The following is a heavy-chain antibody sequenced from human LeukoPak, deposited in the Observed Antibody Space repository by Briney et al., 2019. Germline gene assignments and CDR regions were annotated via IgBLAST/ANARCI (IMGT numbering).Heavy chain of an antibody. V-gene: IGHV4-59*01. CDR1: GGSISSYY. CDR2: IYYSGST. CDR3: AREGYCSGGSCYSEDY. D-gene: IGHD2-15*01. Sequence: SETLSLTCTVSGGSISSYYWSWIRQPPGKGLEWIGYIYYSGSTNYNPSLKSRVTISVDTSKNQFSLKLSSVTAADTAVYYCAREGYCSGGSCYSEDYWGQGTLVTVSS. J-gene: IGHJ4*02.